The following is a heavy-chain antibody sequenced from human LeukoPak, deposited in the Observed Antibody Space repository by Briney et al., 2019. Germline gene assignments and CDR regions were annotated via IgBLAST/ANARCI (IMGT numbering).Heavy chain of an antibody. V-gene: IGHV3-66*01. CDR1: GFTVSTNY. CDR3: ARGGIGYYDSSGYDEYFQH. Sequence: GGSLRLSCAASGFTVSTNYMSWVRQAPGKGLEWVSLIYSGGSTYYADSVKGRFTISRDNSKNTLYLQMNSLRAEDTALYYCARGGIGYYDSSGYDEYFQHWGQGTLVTVSS. D-gene: IGHD3-22*01. CDR2: IYSGGST. J-gene: IGHJ1*01.